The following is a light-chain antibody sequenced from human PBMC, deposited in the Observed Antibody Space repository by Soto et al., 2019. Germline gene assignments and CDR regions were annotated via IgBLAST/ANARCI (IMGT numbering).Light chain of an antibody. CDR3: QQYNNWPFT. Sequence: EIVMTQSPATLSVSPGERATLSCRASQSVSSNLAWYQQKPGQAPRLLIYGASTRATGIPARVGGSGSGTEFTLTISSLQSEGFAVYYCQQYNNWPFTFGPGTKVDIK. J-gene: IGKJ3*01. V-gene: IGKV3-15*01. CDR2: GAS. CDR1: QSVSSN.